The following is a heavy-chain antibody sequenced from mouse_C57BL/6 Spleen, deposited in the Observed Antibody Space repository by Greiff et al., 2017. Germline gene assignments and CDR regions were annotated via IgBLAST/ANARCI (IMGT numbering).Heavy chain of an antibody. CDR1: GYSFTDYN. Sequence: EVKLMESGPELVKPGASVKISCKASGYSFTDYNMNWVKQSNGKSLEWIGVINPNYGTTSYNQKFKGKATLTVDQSSSTAYMQLNSLTSEDSAVYDCARPSSHYYGSSYGYFDVWGTGTTVTVSS. CDR3: ARPSSHYYGSSYGYFDV. J-gene: IGHJ1*03. V-gene: IGHV1-39*01. CDR2: INPNYGTT. D-gene: IGHD1-1*01.